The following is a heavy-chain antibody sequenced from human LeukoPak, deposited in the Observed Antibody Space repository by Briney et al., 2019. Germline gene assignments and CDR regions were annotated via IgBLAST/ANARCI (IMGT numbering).Heavy chain of an antibody. Sequence: SVKASCKASGYTFSSYAISWVRQAPGQGLEWMGRIIPILDIANYAQKFQGRVTITADKSTSTAYMELSSLRSEDTAVYYCARSSGVVGVFDYWGQGTLVTVS. J-gene: IGHJ4*02. CDR3: ARSSGVVGVFDY. CDR1: GYTFSSYA. V-gene: IGHV1-69*04. D-gene: IGHD1-26*01. CDR2: IIPILDIA.